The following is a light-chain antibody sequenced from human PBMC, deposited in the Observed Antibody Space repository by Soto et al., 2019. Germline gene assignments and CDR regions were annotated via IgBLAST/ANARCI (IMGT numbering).Light chain of an antibody. CDR2: DVS. J-gene: IGLJ2*01. CDR1: SSDVGGYNY. V-gene: IGLV2-14*01. Sequence: QSALTQPASVSGFPGQSITISCTGTSSDVGGYNYVSWYQQHPGKAPKLMIYDVSNRPSGVSNRFSGSKSGNTASLTISGLQAEDEADYYCSSYTSSSTVVVFGGGTHLTVL. CDR3: SSYTSSSTVVV.